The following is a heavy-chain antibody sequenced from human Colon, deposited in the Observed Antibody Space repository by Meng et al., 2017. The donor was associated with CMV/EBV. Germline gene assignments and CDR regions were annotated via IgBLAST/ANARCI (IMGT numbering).Heavy chain of an antibody. V-gene: IGHV4-4*02. CDR1: GDSGSSNNW. CDR2: IHHSGTT. D-gene: IGHD4/OR15-4a*01. Sequence: LTCAVSGDSGSSNNWWTWVRQPPGKGPEWIGEIHHSGTTAHNPSLRSRISFSVDKSRNQVSLHLTTVTAADTAVYYCGSATDYKVDYWGQGTLVTVSS. CDR3: GSATDYKVDY. J-gene: IGHJ4*02.